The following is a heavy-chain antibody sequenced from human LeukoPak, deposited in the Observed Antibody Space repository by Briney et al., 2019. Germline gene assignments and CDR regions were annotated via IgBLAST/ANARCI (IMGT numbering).Heavy chain of an antibody. CDR1: GYTFTNYA. J-gene: IGHJ4*02. Sequence: SVKVSCKASGYTFTNYAMHWVRQAPGQRLEWMGWINTGNGNTKYSQEFQGRVTITRDTSANTAYMELSSLRSEDMAVYHCARAVKYRSGPLTDLLPYYFDYWGQGTLVTVSS. V-gene: IGHV1-3*03. CDR2: INTGNGNT. CDR3: ARAVKYRSGPLTDLLPYYFDY. D-gene: IGHD6-19*01.